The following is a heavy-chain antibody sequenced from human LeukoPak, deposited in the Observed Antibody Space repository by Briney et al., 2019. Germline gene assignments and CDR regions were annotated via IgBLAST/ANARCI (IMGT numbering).Heavy chain of an antibody. J-gene: IGHJ6*02. V-gene: IGHV3-9*01. CDR3: AKDTVGDYFYYGMDV. D-gene: IGHD4-17*01. CDR1: GFTFDDYA. Sequence: GGSLRLSCAASGFTFDDYAMHWVRRAPGKGLEWVSGISWNSGSIGYADSVKGRFTISRDNAKNSLYLQMNSLRAEDTALYYCAKDTVGDYFYYGMDVWGQGTTVTVSS. CDR2: ISWNSGSI.